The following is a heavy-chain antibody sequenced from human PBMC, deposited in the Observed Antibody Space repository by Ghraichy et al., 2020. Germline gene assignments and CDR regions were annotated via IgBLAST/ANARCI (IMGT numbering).Heavy chain of an antibody. V-gene: IGHV3-48*02. D-gene: IGHD2-2*01. CDR1: GFTFSSYS. CDR3: ARDSDIVVVPAAIFYYYYGMDV. Sequence: GGSLRLSCAASGFTFSSYSMNWVRQAPGKRLEWVSYISSSSSTIYYADSVKGRFTISRDNAKNSLYLQMNSLRDEDTAVYYCARDSDIVVVPAAIFYYYYGMDVWGQGTTVTVSS. CDR2: ISSSSSTI. J-gene: IGHJ6*02.